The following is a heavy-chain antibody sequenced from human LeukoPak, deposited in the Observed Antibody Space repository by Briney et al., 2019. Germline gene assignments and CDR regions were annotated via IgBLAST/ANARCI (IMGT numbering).Heavy chain of an antibody. CDR3: AKKSSSSWPNFDF. CDR2: ISGSGATT. Sequence: PGGSLRLSCAASGFSFSIYRMNWVRQAPGKGLEWVSAISGSGATTYYGDSVQGRFTISRDNSKNTLHLQANNLRADDTAIYYCAKKSSSSWPNFDFWGQGTLVTVSS. D-gene: IGHD6-13*01. J-gene: IGHJ4*02. CDR1: GFSFSIYR. V-gene: IGHV3-23*01.